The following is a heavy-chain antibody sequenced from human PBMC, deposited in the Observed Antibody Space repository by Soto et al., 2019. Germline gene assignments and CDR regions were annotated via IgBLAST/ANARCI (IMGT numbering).Heavy chain of an antibody. CDR2: ISAYNGNT. CDR3: ARSPYYYDSSGYWGY. V-gene: IGHV1-18*01. CDR1: GYTFTSYG. J-gene: IGHJ4*02. Sequence: ASVKVSCKASGYTFTSYGISWVRQAPGQGLEWMGWISAYNGNTNYAQKLQGRVTMTTDTSTSTAYMELRSLRSDDTAVYYCARSPYYYDSSGYWGYWGQGTLVTVSS. D-gene: IGHD3-22*01.